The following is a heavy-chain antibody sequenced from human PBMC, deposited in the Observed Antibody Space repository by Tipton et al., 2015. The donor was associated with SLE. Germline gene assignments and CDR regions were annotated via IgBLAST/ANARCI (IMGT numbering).Heavy chain of an antibody. CDR1: GGSISSYY. V-gene: IGHV4-39*02. CDR2: IYYSGST. Sequence: TLSLTCTVSGGSISSYYWGWIRQPPGKGLEWIGSIYYSGSTYYNPSLKSRVTISVDTSKNQFSLKLSSVTAADTAVYYCARDPQYSSSSKGLGYYYGMDVWGQGTTVTVSS. CDR3: ARDPQYSSSSKGLGYYYGMDV. D-gene: IGHD6-6*01. J-gene: IGHJ6*02.